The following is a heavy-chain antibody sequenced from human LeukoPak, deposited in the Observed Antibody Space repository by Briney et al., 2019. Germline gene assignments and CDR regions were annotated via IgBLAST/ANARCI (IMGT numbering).Heavy chain of an antibody. J-gene: IGHJ4*02. CDR2: IYYSGST. CDR3: AGFGTRYSSSTPDN. CDR1: GGSISSSSYY. V-gene: IGHV4-39*01. D-gene: IGHD6-13*01. Sequence: PSETLSLTCTVSGGSISSSSYYWGWIRQPPGKGLEWNGSIYYSGSTYYNPSLKSRVTISVATSKNQFSLKLSSVTAADIAVYYCAGFGTRYSSSTPDNWGQGTLVTVSS.